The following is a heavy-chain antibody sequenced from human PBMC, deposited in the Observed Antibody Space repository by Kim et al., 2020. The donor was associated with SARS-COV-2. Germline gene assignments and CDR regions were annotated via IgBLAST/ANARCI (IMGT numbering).Heavy chain of an antibody. D-gene: IGHD2-15*01. Sequence: SGKGRFTISRDNAKNSLYLQMNSLRAEDTAVYYCARDGENCSGGSCFLDYWGQGTLVTVSS. V-gene: IGHV3-21*01. CDR3: ARDGENCSGGSCFLDY. J-gene: IGHJ4*02.